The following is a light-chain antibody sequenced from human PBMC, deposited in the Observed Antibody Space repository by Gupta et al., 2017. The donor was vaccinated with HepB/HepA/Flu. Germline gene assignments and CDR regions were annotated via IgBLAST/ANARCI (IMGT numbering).Light chain of an antibody. Sequence: SYELTQPLSVSVVLGQTARITCGEKNIGTKSVHWYQKKSGQAPVLVIYRDSIRPSGIPERVSGSNSGNTATLIISRAQGRDEADYFCQVWGSNTVIFGGGTKLTVL. J-gene: IGLJ2*01. V-gene: IGLV3-9*01. CDR1: NIGTKS. CDR2: RDS. CDR3: QVWGSNTVI.